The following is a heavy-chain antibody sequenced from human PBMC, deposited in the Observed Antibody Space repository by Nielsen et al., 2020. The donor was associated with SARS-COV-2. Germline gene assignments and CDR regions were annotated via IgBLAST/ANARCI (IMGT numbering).Heavy chain of an antibody. D-gene: IGHD3-16*01. CDR3: ARGGRITFGGADDAFDT. Sequence: SETLSLTCAVSGGSISSGGYSGSWIRQPPGKGLEWIGYIYHSGRTYYNPSFKSRVTISVDRSKNQFSLKLSSVTAADTAVYYCARGGRITFGGADDAFDTWGQGTRVTVSS. J-gene: IGHJ3*02. CDR2: IYHSGRT. CDR1: GGSISSGGYS. V-gene: IGHV4-30-2*01.